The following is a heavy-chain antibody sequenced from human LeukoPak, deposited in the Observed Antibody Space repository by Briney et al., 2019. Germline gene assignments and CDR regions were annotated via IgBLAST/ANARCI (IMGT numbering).Heavy chain of an antibody. J-gene: IGHJ3*02. CDR3: AKSNGYGLVDI. D-gene: IGHD3-10*01. V-gene: IGHV4-4*02. CDR2: IYHRGNT. CDR1: GGSISSSNW. Sequence: PSETLSLTCAVSGGSISSSNWGNWVRQTPGKGLEWIGEIYHRGNTHYNPSLKSRVTMSVDTSTNQFSLRVNSVTAADTAVYYCAKSNGYGLVDIWGQGTMVTVSS.